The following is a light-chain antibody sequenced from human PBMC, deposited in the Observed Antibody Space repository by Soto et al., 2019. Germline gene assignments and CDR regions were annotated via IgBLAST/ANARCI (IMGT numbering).Light chain of an antibody. J-gene: IGKJ4*01. CDR3: QHYNNAHIT. CDR2: GAS. Sequence: IVMTQSPATLSVSPGERATLSCRASQSVRTNLAWYKQKPGQAPKPLIYGASTRVTGIPARFSGSGSGTEFTLTISSLQSGDFAVYCCQHYNNAHITFGGGTKVDIK. CDR1: QSVRTN. V-gene: IGKV3-15*01.